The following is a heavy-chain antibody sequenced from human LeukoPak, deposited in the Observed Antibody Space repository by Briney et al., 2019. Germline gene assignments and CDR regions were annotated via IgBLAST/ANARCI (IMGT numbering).Heavy chain of an antibody. CDR1: GGSISSYY. D-gene: IGHD3-10*01. V-gene: IGHV4-59*08. J-gene: IGHJ4*02. CDR2: IYKSGST. CDR3: ARHMVRGVIDY. Sequence: PSETLSLTCTVSGGSISSYYWSWMRQPPGKGLEWIGYIYKSGSTNYNTSLQCRVNISVDASTTQFSLKLSSMTAAATAVYYCARHMVRGVIDYWGQGTLVTVSS.